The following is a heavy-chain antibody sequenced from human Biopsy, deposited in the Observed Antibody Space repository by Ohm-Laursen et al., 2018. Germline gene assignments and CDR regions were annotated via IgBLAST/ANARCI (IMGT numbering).Heavy chain of an antibody. CDR1: GFSFSDNY. Sequence: LSLTCAASGFSFSDNYMDWVRQAPGKGLEWVGRIRDKANSYTTDYAASVKGRFTISRDDSKNSLYLQMNSLKTEDTALYYCARAGRYCSGGGCYPWFDSWGQGTLVTVSS. J-gene: IGHJ5*01. CDR3: ARAGRYCSGGGCYPWFDS. CDR2: IRDKANSYTT. D-gene: IGHD2-15*01. V-gene: IGHV3-72*01.